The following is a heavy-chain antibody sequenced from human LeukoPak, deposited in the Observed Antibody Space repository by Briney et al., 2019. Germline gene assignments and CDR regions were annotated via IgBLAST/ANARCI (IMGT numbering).Heavy chain of an antibody. CDR1: GGYFSGYH. Sequence: SETLSLTCAVYGGYFSGYHWSWIRQPPGKGLEWIGEIDHGGSTNYNPSLKSRVTISVDTSKNQFSLKLSSVTAAETAVYYCARALLNVFGVVWEDRYYYYMDVWGKGTTVTVSS. CDR3: ARALLNVFGVVWEDRYYYYMDV. V-gene: IGHV4-34*01. J-gene: IGHJ6*03. CDR2: IDHGGST. D-gene: IGHD3-3*01.